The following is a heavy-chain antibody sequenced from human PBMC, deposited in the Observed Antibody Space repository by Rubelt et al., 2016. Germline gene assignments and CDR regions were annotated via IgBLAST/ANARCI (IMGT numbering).Heavy chain of an antibody. CDR2: INPNSGGT. Sequence: QVQLVQSGAEVKKPGASVKVSCKASGYTFTGYYMHWVRQAPGQGLEWMGRINPNSGGTNYAQKVQGRVTRTSAPSISTAYMGLSRLRSDDTAVYYCARGVGTAFDPWGQGTLVTVSS. D-gene: IGHD1-1*01. V-gene: IGHV1-2*06. CDR1: GYTFTGYY. J-gene: IGHJ5*02. CDR3: ARGVGTAFDP.